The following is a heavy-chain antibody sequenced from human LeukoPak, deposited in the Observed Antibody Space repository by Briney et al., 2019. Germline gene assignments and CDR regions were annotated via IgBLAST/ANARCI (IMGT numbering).Heavy chain of an antibody. CDR1: GYTFTGYY. V-gene: IGHV1-2*02. CDR2: INPNSGGT. J-gene: IGHJ4*02. Sequence: ASVKVSCKASGYTFTGYYMHWVRQAPGQGLEWMGWINPNSGGTNYAQKFQGRVTMTRDTSISTAYMELSRLGSDDTAVYYCARSLGAHIVVVAAFDYWGQGTLVTVSS. CDR3: ARSLGAHIVVVAAFDY. D-gene: IGHD2-15*01.